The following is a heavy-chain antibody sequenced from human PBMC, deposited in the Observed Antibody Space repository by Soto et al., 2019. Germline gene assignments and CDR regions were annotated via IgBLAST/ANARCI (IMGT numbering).Heavy chain of an antibody. V-gene: IGHV3-23*01. D-gene: IGHD5-18*01. Sequence: GGSLRLSCAASGFTFSSYAMSWVRQAPGKGLEWVSAISGSGGSTYYADSVKGRFTISRDNSKNTLYLQMNSLRAEDTAVYYCAKDIHMAQNPNYFDYWGQGTLVTVSS. CDR3: AKDIHMAQNPNYFDY. CDR1: GFTFSSYA. J-gene: IGHJ4*02. CDR2: ISGSGGST.